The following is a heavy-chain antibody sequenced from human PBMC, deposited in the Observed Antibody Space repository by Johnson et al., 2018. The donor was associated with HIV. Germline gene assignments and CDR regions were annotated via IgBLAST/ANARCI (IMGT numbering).Heavy chain of an antibody. Sequence: VQLVESGGGLVQPGRSLRLSCAASGFTFDDYAMHWVRQAPGKGLEWVSGISWNSGSIGYADSVKGRFTISRDNAKNSLYLQMNSLRAEDTALYYCATLSSSPAPFDIWGQGTMVTVSS. V-gene: IGHV3-9*01. J-gene: IGHJ3*02. CDR1: GFTFDDYA. CDR2: ISWNSGSI. CDR3: ATLSSSPAPFDI. D-gene: IGHD6-13*01.